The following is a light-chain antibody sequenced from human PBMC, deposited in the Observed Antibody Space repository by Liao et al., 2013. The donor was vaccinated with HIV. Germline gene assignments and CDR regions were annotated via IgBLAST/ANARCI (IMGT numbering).Light chain of an antibody. CDR2: QDS. Sequence: SYVLTQPPSVSVAPGKTARITCGGTNIGSKSVHWYQQKPGQAPVLVIYQDSKRPSGIPERFSGSNSGNTATLTISGTQGMDEADYYCQAWDTSTVVFGGGTKLTVL. J-gene: IGLJ2*01. CDR1: NIGSKS. CDR3: QAWDTSTVV. V-gene: IGLV3-21*01.